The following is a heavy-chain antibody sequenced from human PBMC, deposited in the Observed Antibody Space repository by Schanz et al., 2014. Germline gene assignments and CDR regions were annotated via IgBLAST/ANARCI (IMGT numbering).Heavy chain of an antibody. V-gene: IGHV3-23*04. J-gene: IGHJ4*02. Sequence: VHLVESGGGVVQPGRSLRVSCAASGFVFRTFAMYWVRQAPGKGLEWVSAITGSGSKTYYADSVKGRFTISRDNSKNALDLQMNSLRAEDTAIYYCAKDLAAVGVFDYWGQGSLVTVSP. CDR1: GFVFRTFA. CDR2: ITGSGSKT. CDR3: AKDLAAVGVFDY. D-gene: IGHD6-13*01.